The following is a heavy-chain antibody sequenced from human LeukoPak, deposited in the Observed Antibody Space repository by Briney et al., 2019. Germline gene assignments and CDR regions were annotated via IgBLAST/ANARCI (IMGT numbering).Heavy chain of an antibody. Sequence: ASVKVSCKASGYTFTSYGISWVRQAPGQGLEWMGWISAYNGNTNYAQKLQGRDTMTTDTSTSTAYMELRSLRSDDTAVYYCATSYYYGSGSYLRAFDYWGQGTLVTVSS. CDR1: GYTFTSYG. V-gene: IGHV1-18*01. J-gene: IGHJ4*02. CDR2: ISAYNGNT. D-gene: IGHD3-10*01. CDR3: ATSYYYGSGSYLRAFDY.